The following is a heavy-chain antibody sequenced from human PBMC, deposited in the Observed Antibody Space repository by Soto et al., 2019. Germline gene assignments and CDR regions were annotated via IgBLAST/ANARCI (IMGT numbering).Heavy chain of an antibody. J-gene: IGHJ4*02. D-gene: IGHD6-13*01. Sequence: GGSLRLSCAASGFTFSSYDMSWVRQAPGKGLEWVSAISGSGGSTYYADSVKGRFTISRDNSKNTLYLQMNSLRAEDTAVYYCVKPPPRYSSRYLDYWGQGTLVTVSS. CDR1: GFTFSSYD. CDR3: VKPPPRYSSRYLDY. V-gene: IGHV3-23*01. CDR2: ISGSGGST.